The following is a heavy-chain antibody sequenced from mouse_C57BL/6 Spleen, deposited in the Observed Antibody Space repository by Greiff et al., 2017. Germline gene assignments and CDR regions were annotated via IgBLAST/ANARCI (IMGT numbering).Heavy chain of an antibody. J-gene: IGHJ2*01. V-gene: IGHV1-64*01. CDR1: GYTFTSYW. CDR3: ARGDGNYFDY. CDR2: IQPNSGST. Sequence: QVQLQQPGAELVKPGASVKLSCKASGYTFTSYWMHWVKQRPGQGLEWIGMIQPNSGSTNYNEKFKSKATLTVDKSSSAAYMQLSSLTSEDSAVYYCARGDGNYFDYWGQGTTLTVSS. D-gene: IGHD2-1*01.